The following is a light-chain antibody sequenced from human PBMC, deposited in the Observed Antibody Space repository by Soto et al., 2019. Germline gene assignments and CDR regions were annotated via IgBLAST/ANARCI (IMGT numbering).Light chain of an antibody. CDR2: EVT. J-gene: IGLJ3*02. V-gene: IGLV2-18*02. Sequence: QSALTQPPSVSGSPGQSVTISCTGTSSDFGVYNRVSWYQQSPGTPPKLIIYEVTNRPSGVPDRFSGSKSGNTASLTISGLQAEDEADYYCSSFTSSNTWVLGGGTKLTVL. CDR1: SSDFGVYNR. CDR3: SSFTSSNTWV.